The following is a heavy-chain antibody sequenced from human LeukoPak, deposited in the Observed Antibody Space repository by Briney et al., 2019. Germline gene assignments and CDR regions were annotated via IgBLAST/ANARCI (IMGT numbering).Heavy chain of an antibody. Sequence: GGSLRLSCVGSGFTFSSYGMHWVRQAPGKGLEWVAVIWYDGSNKYYADSVKGRFTISRDNSKNTLYLQMNSLRAEDTAVYYCARDLADIVVVPAASKDYYGMDVWGQGTTVTVSS. CDR2: IWYDGSNK. CDR3: ARDLADIVVVPAASKDYYGMDV. CDR1: GFTFSSYG. J-gene: IGHJ6*02. V-gene: IGHV3-33*08. D-gene: IGHD2-2*01.